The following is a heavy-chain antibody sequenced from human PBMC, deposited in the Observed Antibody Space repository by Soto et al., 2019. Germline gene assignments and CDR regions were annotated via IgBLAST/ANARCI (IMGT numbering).Heavy chain of an antibody. Sequence: GGSLRLSCAASGFTFSRCGMHWVRQAPGKGLEWVAVISYEGSKTYHADSVKGRFTISRDNSKNTLSLQMNSLRVEDTAVYYCAKGSSELSYGYGFDFWGQGTLVTVSS. CDR3: AKGSSELSYGYGFDF. J-gene: IGHJ4*02. V-gene: IGHV3-30*18. D-gene: IGHD5-18*01. CDR2: ISYEGSKT. CDR1: GFTFSRCG.